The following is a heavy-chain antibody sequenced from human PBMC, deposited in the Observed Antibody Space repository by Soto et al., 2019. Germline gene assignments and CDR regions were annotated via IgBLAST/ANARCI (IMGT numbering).Heavy chain of an antibody. CDR2: IYHSGST. CDR1: GGSISSGGYS. D-gene: IGHD5-18*01. V-gene: IGHV4-30-2*01. CDR3: ARGSGYSYGFAY. J-gene: IGHJ4*02. Sequence: PSETLSLTCAVSGGSISSGGYSWSWIRQPPGKGLEWIGYIYHSGSTYYNPSLKSRVTISVDRSKNQFSLKLSSVTAADTAVYYCARGSGYSYGFAYGGQGTLVTVSS.